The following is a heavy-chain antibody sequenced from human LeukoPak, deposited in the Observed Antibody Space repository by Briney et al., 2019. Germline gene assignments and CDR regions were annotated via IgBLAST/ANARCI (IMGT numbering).Heavy chain of an antibody. CDR3: ARGIGSGYVDY. CDR1: GFTFSSYA. J-gene: IGHJ4*02. CDR2: ISYDGSNK. Sequence: GRSLRLSCAASGFTFSSYAMHWVRQAPGKGLEWVAVISYDGSNKYYADSVKGRFTISRDNSKNTLYLQMNSLRAEDTAVYYCARGIGSGYVDYWGQGTLVTVSS. V-gene: IGHV3-30*04. D-gene: IGHD2-15*01.